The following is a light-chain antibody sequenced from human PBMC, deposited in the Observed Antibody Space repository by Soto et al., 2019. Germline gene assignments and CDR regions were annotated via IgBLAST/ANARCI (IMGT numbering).Light chain of an antibody. CDR3: KQYHSSWT. V-gene: IGKV1-5*01. CDR2: DGF. J-gene: IGKJ1*01. Sequence: DIQMTQSPSTMSASVGDSGTITCRASQSISRWLAWYQQKPGKAPNLLIHDGFSLERGVPSRFSGSGSGTEFTLTITSLQPDDFATYYCKQYHSSWTFGQGTKVDIK. CDR1: QSISRW.